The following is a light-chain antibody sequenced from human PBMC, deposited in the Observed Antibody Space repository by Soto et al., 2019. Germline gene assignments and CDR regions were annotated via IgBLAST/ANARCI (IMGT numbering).Light chain of an antibody. J-gene: IGKJ1*01. Sequence: LKQATATVSLSPGDRLTLYSRDSQSITGNYLAWPQQKPGQAPKLLIYGASTRAPGIPDRFNGSGSGTDFTLTISRLEADDVAVYHCHQYGSSVRAFGQGTMV. CDR1: QSITGNY. CDR3: HQYGSSVRA. V-gene: IGKV3-20*01. CDR2: GAS.